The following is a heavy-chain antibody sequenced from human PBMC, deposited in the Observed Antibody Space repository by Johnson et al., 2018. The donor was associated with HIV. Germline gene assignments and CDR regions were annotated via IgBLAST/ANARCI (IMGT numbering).Heavy chain of an antibody. CDR3: ARGGFTMIVVAY. V-gene: IGHV3-7*01. Sequence: VQLVESGGGLVQPGGSLRLSCAASGFTFSSYWMSWVRQAPGKGLEWLANINQDGSEMYYVDSVKGRFTISRDNAKNSLFLQMNSLRAEDTAVYYCARGGFTMIVVAYWGQGTMVTVSS. D-gene: IGHD3-22*01. J-gene: IGHJ3*01. CDR2: INQDGSEM. CDR1: GFTFSSYW.